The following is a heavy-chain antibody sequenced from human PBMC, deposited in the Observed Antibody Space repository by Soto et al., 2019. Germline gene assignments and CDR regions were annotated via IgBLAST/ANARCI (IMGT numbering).Heavy chain of an antibody. J-gene: IGHJ3*02. D-gene: IGHD5-18*01. V-gene: IGHV1-69*08. Sequence: QVQLVQSGAEVKKPGSSVKVSCKASGGTFSSYTISWVRQAPGQGLEWMGRIIPILGIANYAQKFQGRVTITADKSTSTAYMELSSLRSEDTAVYYCARDQDDTARGGAFDIWGQGTMVTVSS. CDR2: IIPILGIA. CDR3: ARDQDDTARGGAFDI. CDR1: GGTFSSYT.